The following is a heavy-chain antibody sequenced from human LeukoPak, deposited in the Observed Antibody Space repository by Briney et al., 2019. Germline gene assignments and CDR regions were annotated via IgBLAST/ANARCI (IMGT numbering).Heavy chain of an antibody. J-gene: IGHJ3*02. Sequence: SETLSLTCTVSGGSISPYYWSWIRQPPGKGLEWIGYIQYSGSTSYNPSLKSRVTISVDTSKNQFPLKLSSVTAADSAVYSCARYGGTYFDTWGQGTMVTVSS. CDR3: ARYGGTYFDT. D-gene: IGHD3-10*01. CDR1: GGSISPYY. V-gene: IGHV4-59*08. CDR2: IQYSGST.